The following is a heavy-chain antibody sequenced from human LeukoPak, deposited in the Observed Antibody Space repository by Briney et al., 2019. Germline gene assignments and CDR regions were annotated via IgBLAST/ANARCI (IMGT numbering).Heavy chain of an antibody. CDR2: VNWNGGST. J-gene: IGHJ4*02. D-gene: IGHD2/OR15-2a*01. V-gene: IGHV3-20*04. CDR3: ARGENSKTYPVSGY. Sequence: GGSLRLSCAASGFTFDDYGMSWVRQAPGKGLEWVSGVNWNGGSTGYADSVKGRFTISRDNAKNSLYLQMNSLRAEDTAVYYCARGENSKTYPVSGYWGQGTLVTVSS. CDR1: GFTFDDYG.